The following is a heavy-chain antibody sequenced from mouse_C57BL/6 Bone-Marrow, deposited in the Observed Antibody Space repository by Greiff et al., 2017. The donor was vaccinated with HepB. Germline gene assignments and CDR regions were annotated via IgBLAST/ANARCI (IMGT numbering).Heavy chain of an antibody. CDR3: ARSGGNYSNYVFFDY. CDR2: IYPRSGNT. Sequence: VQLQQSGAELARPGASVKLSCKASGYTFTSYGISWVKQRTGQGLEWIGEIYPRSGNTYYNEKLKGKATLTADKSSSSAYMELRSLTSEDSAVYFCARSGGNYSNYVFFDYWGQGTTLTVSS. J-gene: IGHJ2*01. CDR1: GYTFTSYG. V-gene: IGHV1-81*01. D-gene: IGHD2-5*01.